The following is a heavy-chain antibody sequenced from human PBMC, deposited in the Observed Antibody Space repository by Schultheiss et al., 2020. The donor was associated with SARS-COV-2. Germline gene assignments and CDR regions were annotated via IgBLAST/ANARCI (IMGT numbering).Heavy chain of an antibody. CDR3: ARAGIKFGGVIVNNYYFDY. V-gene: IGHV4-30-2*02. Sequence: SETLSLTCTVSGGSISSGGYYWSWIRQPPGRGLEWIGYIHHSGRTSYNPSLSSRITISIDRSENQFSLKLSSVTAADTAVYYCARAGIKFGGVIVNNYYFDYWGQGTLVTVSS. CDR1: GGSISSGGYY. J-gene: IGHJ4*02. D-gene: IGHD3-16*02. CDR2: IHHSGRT.